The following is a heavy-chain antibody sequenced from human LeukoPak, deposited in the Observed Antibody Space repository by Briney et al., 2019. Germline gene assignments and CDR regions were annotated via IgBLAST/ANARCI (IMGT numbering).Heavy chain of an antibody. Sequence: ASVKVSCKASGYTFTSYGISWVRQAPGQGLEWMGWISAYNGNTNYAQKLQGRVTMTTDTSTSTAYMELRSLRSEDTAVYYCARGRRRYSGSYYFDYWGQGTLVTVSS. V-gene: IGHV1-18*01. CDR3: ARGRRRYSGSYYFDY. CDR1: GYTFTSYG. D-gene: IGHD1-26*01. CDR2: ISAYNGNT. J-gene: IGHJ4*02.